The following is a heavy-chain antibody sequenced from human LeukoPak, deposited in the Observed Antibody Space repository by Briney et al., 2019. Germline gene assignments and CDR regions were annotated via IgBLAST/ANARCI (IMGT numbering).Heavy chain of an antibody. J-gene: IGHJ6*02. V-gene: IGHV3-23*01. CDR1: GFTFSSYA. D-gene: IGHD6-6*01. Sequence: GGSLRLSCAASGFTFSSYAMSWVRQAPGKGLEWVSSISGSGRNTNYADSVKGRFTISRDNSKNTLYLQTNSLRAEDTALYFCAKDSSSSNYYYGLDVWGQGTTVTVSS. CDR2: ISGSGRNT. CDR3: AKDSSSSNYYYGLDV.